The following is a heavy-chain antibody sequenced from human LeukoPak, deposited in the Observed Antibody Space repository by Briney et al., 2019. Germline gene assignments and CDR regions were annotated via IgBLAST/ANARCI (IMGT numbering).Heavy chain of an antibody. CDR1: GGTFSSYA. CDR2: IIPILGIA. J-gene: IGHJ4*02. Sequence: PVKVSCKASGGTFSSYAISWVRQAPGQGLEWMGRIIPILGIANYAQKFQGRVTITADKSTSTAYMELSSLRSEDTAVYYCAFLAAAHPAFDYWGQGTLVTVSS. V-gene: IGHV1-69*04. D-gene: IGHD6-13*01. CDR3: AFLAAAHPAFDY.